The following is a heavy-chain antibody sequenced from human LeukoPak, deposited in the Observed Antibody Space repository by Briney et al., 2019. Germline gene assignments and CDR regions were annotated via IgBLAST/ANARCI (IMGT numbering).Heavy chain of an antibody. CDR1: GFTFSRYW. CDR3: ARDLSYYGMDV. Sequence: GGSLRLSCAASGFTFSRYWLSWVRQAPGKGLEWVVNIKEDGSEKYYGDSVKGRFTISRDNAKNSLYLQMNSLRAEDTAVYYCARDLSYYGMDVWGQGTLVTVSS. CDR2: IKEDGSEK. V-gene: IGHV3-7*01. J-gene: IGHJ6*02.